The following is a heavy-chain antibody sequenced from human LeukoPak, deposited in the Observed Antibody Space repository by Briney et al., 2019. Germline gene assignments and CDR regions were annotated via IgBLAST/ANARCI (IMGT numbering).Heavy chain of an antibody. V-gene: IGHV3-30*18. CDR3: AKDRSGSSDWFDP. CDR1: GFTFSNAW. D-gene: IGHD6-25*01. J-gene: IGHJ5*02. Sequence: PGGSLRLSCAASGFTFSNAWMSWVRQAPGKGLEWVAVISYDGSNKYYADSVKGRFTISRDNSKNTLYLQMNSLRAEDTAVYYCAKDRSGSSDWFDPWGQGTLVTVSS. CDR2: ISYDGSNK.